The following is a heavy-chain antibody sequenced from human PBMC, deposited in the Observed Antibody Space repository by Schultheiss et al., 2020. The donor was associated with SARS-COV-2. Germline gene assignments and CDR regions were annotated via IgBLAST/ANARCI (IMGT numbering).Heavy chain of an antibody. CDR1: GYIFTYHY. V-gene: IGHV1-2*06. CDR3: ARDFNRRYFDWSSPYYYGMDV. D-gene: IGHD3-9*01. Sequence: ASVKVSCKTSGYIFTYHYIHWVRQAPGQGLEWMGRINPNTGDTDYAQKFQGRVTMTTDTSTSTAYMELRSLRSDDTAVYYCARDFNRRYFDWSSPYYYGMDVWGQGTTVTVSS. CDR2: INPNTGDT. J-gene: IGHJ6*02.